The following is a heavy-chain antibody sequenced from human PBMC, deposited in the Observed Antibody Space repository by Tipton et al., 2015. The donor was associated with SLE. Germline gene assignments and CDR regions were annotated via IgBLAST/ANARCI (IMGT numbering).Heavy chain of an antibody. Sequence: SLRLSCAASEFSLSLYSMHWVRQAPGKGLVWVSHINSDGSVVSYADSVKGRFTISRDSAKNTVYLQMNSLRAEDTAVYYCARDTSVDFDYWGQGTLVTVSS. CDR1: EFSLSLYS. V-gene: IGHV3-74*01. CDR2: INSDGSVV. D-gene: IGHD4-23*01. CDR3: ARDTSVDFDY. J-gene: IGHJ4*02.